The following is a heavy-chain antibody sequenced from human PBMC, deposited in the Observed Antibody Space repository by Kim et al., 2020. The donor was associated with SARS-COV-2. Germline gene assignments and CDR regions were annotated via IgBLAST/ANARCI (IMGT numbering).Heavy chain of an antibody. D-gene: IGHD6-13*01. CDR3: AKDGDIAAAGSNWFDS. Sequence: SVKGRFTSSRDNGKNSLYLQVNSLRAEDAALYYCAKDGDIAAAGSNWFDSWGQGTLVTVSS. J-gene: IGHJ5*01. V-gene: IGHV3-9*01.